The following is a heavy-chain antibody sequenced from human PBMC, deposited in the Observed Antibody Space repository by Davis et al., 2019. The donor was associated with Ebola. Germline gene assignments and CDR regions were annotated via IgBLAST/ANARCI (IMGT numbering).Heavy chain of an antibody. CDR2: ISDNGDFT. Sequence: GESLKISCAATGFTFSSYAMNWVRQAPGKGLEYVSTISDNGDFTSHANSVKGRFTISRDNSKNTLYLQMGSLRPEDMAVYYCARGGYCSGGSCYSVAFDIWGPGTMVTVSS. V-gene: IGHV3-64*01. CDR3: ARGGYCSGGSCYSVAFDI. D-gene: IGHD2-15*01. CDR1: GFTFSSYA. J-gene: IGHJ3*02.